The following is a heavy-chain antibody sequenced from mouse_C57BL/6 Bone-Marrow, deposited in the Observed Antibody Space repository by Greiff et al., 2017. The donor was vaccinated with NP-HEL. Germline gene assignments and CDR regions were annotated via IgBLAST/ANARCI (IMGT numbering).Heavy chain of an antibody. J-gene: IGHJ3*01. CDR2: ISSGSSTI. CDR1: GFTFSDYG. CDR3: ARNYGSRGAY. Sequence: VQLKESGGGLVKPGGSLKLSCAASGFTFSDYGMHWVRQAPEKGLEWVAYISSGSSTIYYADTVKGRFTISRDNAKNTLFLQMTSLRSEDTAMYYCARNYGSRGAYWGQGTLVTVSA. V-gene: IGHV5-17*01. D-gene: IGHD1-1*01.